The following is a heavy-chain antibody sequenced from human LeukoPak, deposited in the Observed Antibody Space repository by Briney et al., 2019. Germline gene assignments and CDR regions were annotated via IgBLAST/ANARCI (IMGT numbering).Heavy chain of an antibody. D-gene: IGHD2-15*01. CDR3: ARSAREYYYMDV. Sequence: GGSLRLSCAVSGFTFSRYEMNWVRQAPGTGLEWVSYISSSGSTIYYADSVKGRFTISRDNAKNSLYLQMNSLRAEDTAVYYCARSAREYYYMDVWGKGTTVTVSS. J-gene: IGHJ6*03. CDR1: GFTFSRYE. CDR2: ISSSGSTI. V-gene: IGHV3-48*03.